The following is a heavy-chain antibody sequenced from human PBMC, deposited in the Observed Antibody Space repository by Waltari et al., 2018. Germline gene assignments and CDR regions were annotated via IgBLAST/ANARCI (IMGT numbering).Heavy chain of an antibody. CDR1: GYSISSGSY. D-gene: IGHD6-19*01. V-gene: IGHV4-38-2*02. CDR2: IYHSGST. Sequence: QVQLQESGPGLVKPSETLSLTCTVSGYSISSGSYWGWIRQPPGQGLEWIGSIYHSGSTYYNPSLKSRVTISVDTSKNQFSLKLSSVTAADTAVYYCARSDQYSSGWSQPKYFDYWGQGTLVTVSS. J-gene: IGHJ4*02. CDR3: ARSDQYSSGWSQPKYFDY.